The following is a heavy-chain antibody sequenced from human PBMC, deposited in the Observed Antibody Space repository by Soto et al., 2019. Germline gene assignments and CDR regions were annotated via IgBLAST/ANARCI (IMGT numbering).Heavy chain of an antibody. D-gene: IGHD3-9*01. V-gene: IGHV1-8*02. CDR1: GGTFSSYA. J-gene: IGHJ5*02. CDR2: MNPNSGNT. CDR3: ARYLEDYDILTGYYLGWFDP. Sequence: ASVKVSCKASGGTFSSYAISWVRQATGQGLEWMGWMNPNSGNTGYAQKFQGRVTMTRNTSISTAYMELSSLRSEDTAVYYCARYLEDYDILTGYYLGWFDPWGQGTLVTVSS.